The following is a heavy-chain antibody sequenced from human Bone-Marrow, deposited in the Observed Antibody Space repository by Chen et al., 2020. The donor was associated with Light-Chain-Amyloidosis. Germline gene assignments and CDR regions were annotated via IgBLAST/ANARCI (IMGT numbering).Heavy chain of an antibody. Sequence: QVQLVESGGGVVQPGRSLRLSCAASGFTFSSYGMHWVRQAPGKGLEWVAVIWYDGSNKYYADSVKGRFTISRDNSKNTLYLQMNSLRAEDTAVYYCARAPVYDFWTMDVWGQGTTVTVSS. CDR1: GFTFSSYG. J-gene: IGHJ6*02. D-gene: IGHD3-3*01. V-gene: IGHV3-33*01. CDR3: ARAPVYDFWTMDV. CDR2: IWYDGSNK.